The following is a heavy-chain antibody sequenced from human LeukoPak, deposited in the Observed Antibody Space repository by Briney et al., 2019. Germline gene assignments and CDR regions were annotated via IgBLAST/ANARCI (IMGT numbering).Heavy chain of an antibody. V-gene: IGHV4-34*01. Sequence: SETLSPTCAVYGGSFSGYYWSWIRRPPGKGLEWIGEINHSGSTNYNPSLKSRVTISVDTSKNQFSLKLSSVTAADTAVYYCAGVKPHGDYAVDYWGQGTLVTVSS. CDR2: INHSGST. D-gene: IGHD4-17*01. J-gene: IGHJ4*02. CDR3: AGVKPHGDYAVDY. CDR1: GGSFSGYY.